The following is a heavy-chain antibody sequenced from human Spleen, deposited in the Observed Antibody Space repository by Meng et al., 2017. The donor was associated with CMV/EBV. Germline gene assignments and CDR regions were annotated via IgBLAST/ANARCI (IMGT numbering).Heavy chain of an antibody. V-gene: IGHV4-59*01. D-gene: IGHD3-10*01. CDR2: IYYSGST. Sequence: SETLSLTCTVSGGSISSYYWSWIRQPPGKGLEWIGYIYYSGSTNYNPSLKSRVTISVDTSKNQFSLRLSSVTAADTAAYYCARAVAGDYWGQGTLVTVSS. CDR1: GGSISSYY. CDR3: ARAVAGDY. J-gene: IGHJ4*02.